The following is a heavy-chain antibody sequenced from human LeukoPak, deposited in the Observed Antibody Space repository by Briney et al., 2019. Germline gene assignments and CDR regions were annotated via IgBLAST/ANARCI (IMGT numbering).Heavy chain of an antibody. CDR2: INHSGST. Sequence: PSETLSLTCAVYGGSFSGYYWSWIRQPPGKGLEWIGEINHSGSTNYSPSLKSRVTISVDTSKNQFSLKLSSATAADTAVYYCARGHHGDLDYWGQGTLVTVSS. CDR3: ARGHHGDLDY. D-gene: IGHD4-17*01. J-gene: IGHJ4*02. CDR1: GGSFSGYY. V-gene: IGHV4-34*01.